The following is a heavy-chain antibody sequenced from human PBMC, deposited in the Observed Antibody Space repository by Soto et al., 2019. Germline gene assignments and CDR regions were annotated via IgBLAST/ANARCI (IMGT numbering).Heavy chain of an antibody. CDR2: IYYSGST. CDR1: GGSISSGGYY. J-gene: IGHJ4*02. D-gene: IGHD6-13*01. CDR3: ASSFGVAAAGPFDY. V-gene: IGHV4-31*03. Sequence: QVQLQESGPGLVKPSQTLSLTCTVSGGSISSGGYYWSWIRQHPGNGLEWIGYIYYSGSTCYNPSLKSRVTRSVNKAKNQVPPKLSSLNSADTGLYYWASSFGVAAAGPFDYWGQGTLVTVSS.